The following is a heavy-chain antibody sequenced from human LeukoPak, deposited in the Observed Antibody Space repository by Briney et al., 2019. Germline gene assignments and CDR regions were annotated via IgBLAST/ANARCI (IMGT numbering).Heavy chain of an antibody. V-gene: IGHV3-20*04. D-gene: IGHD6-19*01. CDR1: GFTFDDYG. J-gene: IGHJ5*02. CDR3: ARDLKYSSGWYSESWFDP. CDR2: INWNGGST. Sequence: GGSLRLSCAASGFTFDDYGMSWVRQAPGKGLEWVSGINWNGGSTGYADSVKGRFTISRDNANNSLYLQMNSLRAEDTAVYYCARDLKYSSGWYSESWFDPWGQGTLVTVSS.